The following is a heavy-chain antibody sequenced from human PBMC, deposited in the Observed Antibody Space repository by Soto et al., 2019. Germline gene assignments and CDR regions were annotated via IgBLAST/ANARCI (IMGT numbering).Heavy chain of an antibody. V-gene: IGHV5-10-1*01. J-gene: IGHJ6*02. Sequence: PGESLKISCNGSGYSFTSYWISWVRQMPGKGLEWMGRVDPSDSYTNYSPSFQGHVTISADKSISTAYLQWSSLKASDTAMYYCARQRARNYYYYYGMDVWGQGTTVTVS. CDR1: GYSFTSYW. CDR2: VDPSDSYT. CDR3: ARQRARNYYYYYGMDV.